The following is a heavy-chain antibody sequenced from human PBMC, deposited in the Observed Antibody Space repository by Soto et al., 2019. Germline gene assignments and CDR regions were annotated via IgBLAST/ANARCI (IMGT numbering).Heavy chain of an antibody. V-gene: IGHV3-23*01. CDR3: AKALRYVDWLFRPWNSMDV. CDR1: GFTSSNYA. D-gene: IGHD3-9*01. Sequence: GGSLRLSCAASGFTSSNYAMSWVRQAPGKGLEWVSTISGSGDSTYYADSVKGRFTISRDNSRNTLYLQMNSLRAEDTAVYYCAKALRYVDWLFRPWNSMDVWGQGSTVTVSS. J-gene: IGHJ6*02. CDR2: ISGSGDST.